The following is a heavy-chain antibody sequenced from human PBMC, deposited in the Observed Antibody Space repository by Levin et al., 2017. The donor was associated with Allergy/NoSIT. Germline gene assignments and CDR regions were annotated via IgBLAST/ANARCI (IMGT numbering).Heavy chain of an antibody. CDR2: ISYDGSNK. CDR1: GFTFSSYG. J-gene: IGHJ5*02. V-gene: IGHV3-30*18. Sequence: GESLKISCAASGFTFSSYGMHWVRQAPGKGLEWVAVISYDGSNKYYADSVKGRFTISRDNSKNTLYLQMNSLRAEDTAVYYCAKGARPRGTTVTTWGQGTLVTVSS. D-gene: IGHD4-17*01. CDR3: AKGARPRGTTVTT.